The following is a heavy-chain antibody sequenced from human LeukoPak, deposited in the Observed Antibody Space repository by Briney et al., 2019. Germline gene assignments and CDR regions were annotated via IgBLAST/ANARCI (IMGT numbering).Heavy chain of an antibody. CDR3: ATLRYYDFWSGYYTPYYFDY. Sequence: ASVKVSCKASGYTFTGYYMHWVRQAPGQGLEWMGWINPNSGGTNYAQKFQGRVTMTRDTSISTAYMELSRLRSDDAAVYYCATLRYYDFWSGYYTPYYFDYWGQGTLVTVSS. CDR1: GYTFTGYY. D-gene: IGHD3-3*01. CDR2: INPNSGGT. V-gene: IGHV1-2*02. J-gene: IGHJ4*02.